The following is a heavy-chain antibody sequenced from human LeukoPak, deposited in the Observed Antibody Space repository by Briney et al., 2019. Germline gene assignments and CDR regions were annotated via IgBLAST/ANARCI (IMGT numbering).Heavy chain of an antibody. J-gene: IGHJ4*02. CDR1: VITFSSYA. Sequence: GGSLRLSCAVSVITFSSYAMRWVRQAPGPGLESVSGISGRGYIIYYADSIKGRFTVSRDNSKNTLHLQMNSLRAEDTALYYCAKDDIAVAGYFDSWGQGTLVTVSS. V-gene: IGHV3-23*01. CDR3: AKDDIAVAGYFDS. D-gene: IGHD6-19*01. CDR2: ISGRGYII.